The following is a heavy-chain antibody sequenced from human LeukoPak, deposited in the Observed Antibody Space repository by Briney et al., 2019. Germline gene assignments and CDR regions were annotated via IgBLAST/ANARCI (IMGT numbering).Heavy chain of an antibody. CDR3: SRGGGLLGPPHY. CDR2: NRSTIYRGTA. Sequence: PPQSMRLAWSVYAPSLGAYAAGCFRQPPGKGLEWVGLNRSTIYRGTAEYAATVKGRFTISRDDSNSIAYLQMDRLKTDDTAVYFCSRGGGLLGPPHYWGQGTLVIVSS. CDR1: APSLGAYA. D-gene: IGHD3-16*01. J-gene: IGHJ4*02. V-gene: IGHV3-49*03.